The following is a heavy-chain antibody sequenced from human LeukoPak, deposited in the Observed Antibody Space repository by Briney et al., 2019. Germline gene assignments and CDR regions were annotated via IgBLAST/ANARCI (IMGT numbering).Heavy chain of an antibody. CDR2: ISSSSVYI. D-gene: IGHD3-10*01. J-gene: IGHJ3*02. CDR3: ARDSYYGSGIADGVDI. Sequence: GGSLRLSCVVSGFTFNTYSMNWVRQAPGKGLEWVSSISSSSVYIHYADSVKGRFTISRDNAKKSLYLQMNSLRAEDTALYYCARDSYYGSGIADGVDIWGLGTMVTVSS. CDR1: GFTFNTYS. V-gene: IGHV3-21*01.